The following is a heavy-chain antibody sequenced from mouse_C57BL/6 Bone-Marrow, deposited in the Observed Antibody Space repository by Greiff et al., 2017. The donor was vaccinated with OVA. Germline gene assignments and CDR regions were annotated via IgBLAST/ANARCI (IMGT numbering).Heavy chain of an antibody. CDR3: ARNRGGYYGSSYAMDY. CDR1: GFSLTSYG. CDR2: IWSGGST. D-gene: IGHD1-1*01. J-gene: IGHJ4*01. V-gene: IGHV2-2*01. Sequence: VKLMESGPGLVQPSQSLSITCTVSGFSLTSYGVHWVRQSPGKGLEWLGVIWSGGSTDYNAAFISRLSISKDNSKSQVFFKMNSLQADDTAIYYCARNRGGYYGSSYAMDYWGQGTSVTVSS.